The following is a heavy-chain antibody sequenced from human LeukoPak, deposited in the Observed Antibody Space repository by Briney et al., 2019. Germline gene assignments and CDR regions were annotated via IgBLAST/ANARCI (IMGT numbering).Heavy chain of an antibody. J-gene: IGHJ4*02. D-gene: IGHD3-9*01. CDR3: ARARAGHFDWLPIDY. Sequence: ASVKVSCKASGYTFTSYYMHWVRQAPGQGLEWMGLINPTGGSTGYAQKFQGRVTMTRDMSTSTDYMELRSLRSDDTAVYYCARARAGHFDWLPIDYWGQGTLVTVSS. CDR1: GYTFTSYY. CDR2: INPTGGST. V-gene: IGHV1-46*01.